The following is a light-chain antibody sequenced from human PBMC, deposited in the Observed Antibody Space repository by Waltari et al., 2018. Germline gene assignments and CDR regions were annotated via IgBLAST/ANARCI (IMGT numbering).Light chain of an antibody. J-gene: IGKJ2*01. CDR3: QQYNHGYT. Sequence: EIVMTQSPATLSVSPGERVALSCRASQSVSNNLVWYQQRPGQAPRPLIYGASTRATGIPARFTGSGSGTEFTLTSSSLQSEDFAVYYCQQYNHGYTFAQGTKLEIK. V-gene: IGKV3-15*01. CDR1: QSVSNN. CDR2: GAS.